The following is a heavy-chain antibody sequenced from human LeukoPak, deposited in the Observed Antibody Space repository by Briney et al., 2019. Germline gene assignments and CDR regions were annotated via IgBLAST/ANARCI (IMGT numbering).Heavy chain of an antibody. CDR2: IYHSGST. Sequence: PSETLSLTCTVSGYSISSGYYWGWIRQPPGKGLEWIGSIYHSGSTYYNPSLKSRVTISVDTSKNQFSLRLSSVTAADTAVYFCARDSRGYTGYGFDYWGQGTLVTVSS. J-gene: IGHJ4*02. V-gene: IGHV4-38-2*02. D-gene: IGHD5-12*01. CDR3: ARDSRGYTGYGFDY. CDR1: GYSISSGYY.